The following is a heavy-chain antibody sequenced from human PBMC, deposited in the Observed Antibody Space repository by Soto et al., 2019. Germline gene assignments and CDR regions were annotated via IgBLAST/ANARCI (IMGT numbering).Heavy chain of an antibody. Sequence: QVQLVQSGAEVKKPGSSVKVSCKASGGTFSSYAISWVRQAPGQGLEWMGGIIPIFGTANYAQKFQGRVTITADEDTSTDYMELSSLRSEDTAVYYCVDGSGSYANSYYYYGMDVWGQGTTVTVSS. CDR2: IIPIFGTA. CDR1: GGTFSSYA. V-gene: IGHV1-69*12. CDR3: VDGSGSYANSYYYYGMDV. D-gene: IGHD3-10*01. J-gene: IGHJ6*02.